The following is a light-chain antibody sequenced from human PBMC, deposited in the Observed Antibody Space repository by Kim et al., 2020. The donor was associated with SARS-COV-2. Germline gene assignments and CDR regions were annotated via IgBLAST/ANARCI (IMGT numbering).Light chain of an antibody. CDR1: SSDVGGYKY. CDR3: SSYTDSPTPAYV. J-gene: IGLJ1*01. Sequence: SITIPCTGTSSDVGGYKYVSWYQQHPGKAPKLLIYDVSNRPSGVSNRFFASKSGNTASLTSFGLQPEDEADYYCSSYTDSPTPAYVFGTGTKVTVL. CDR2: DVS. V-gene: IGLV2-14*03.